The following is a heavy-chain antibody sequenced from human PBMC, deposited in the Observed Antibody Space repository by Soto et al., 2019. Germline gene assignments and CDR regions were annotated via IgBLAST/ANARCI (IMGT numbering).Heavy chain of an antibody. D-gene: IGHD3-9*01. J-gene: IGHJ3*02. V-gene: IGHV6-1*01. CDR3: ARDKYDILTGFGSNDAFDI. CDR1: GDSVSSNSAA. Sequence: QSQTLSLTCAISGDSVSSNSAAWNWIRQSPSRGLEWLGRTYYRSKWYNDYALSVKSRITINPDTSKNQFSLQLNSVTPADTAVYYCARDKYDILTGFGSNDAFDIWGQGTMVTVSS. CDR2: TYYRSKWYN.